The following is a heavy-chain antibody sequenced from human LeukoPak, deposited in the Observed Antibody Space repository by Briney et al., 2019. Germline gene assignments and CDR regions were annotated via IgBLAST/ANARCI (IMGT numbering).Heavy chain of an antibody. CDR3: AKSAYYDSSGFYREYYYDY. CDR2: ISGSGGST. Sequence: GGSLRLSCAASRFTFSNYAMSWVRQAPGKGLEWVSTISGSGGSTYYADSVKGRFTISRDNSKNTLHLQMNSLRAEDTAVYYCAKSAYYDSSGFYREYYYDYWGQGTLVTVSS. V-gene: IGHV3-23*01. J-gene: IGHJ4*02. D-gene: IGHD3-22*01. CDR1: RFTFSNYA.